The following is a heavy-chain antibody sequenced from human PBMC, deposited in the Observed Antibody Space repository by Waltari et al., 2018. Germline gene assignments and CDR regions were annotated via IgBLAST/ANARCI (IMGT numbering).Heavy chain of an antibody. J-gene: IGHJ5*02. CDR1: GYTLPSYD. V-gene: IGHV1-8*01. Sequence: QVQLVQYGAEVKKPGASVKVSFKASGYTLPSYDINGVGPDTGQGLEWMGWINPNSVNTGYEQNFQGRVTMTRNTSISTAYMELSSLRSEDTAVYYCAKGSITIFGVAQNWFDPWGQGTLVTVSS. D-gene: IGHD3-3*01. CDR2: INPNSVNT. CDR3: AKGSITIFGVAQNWFDP.